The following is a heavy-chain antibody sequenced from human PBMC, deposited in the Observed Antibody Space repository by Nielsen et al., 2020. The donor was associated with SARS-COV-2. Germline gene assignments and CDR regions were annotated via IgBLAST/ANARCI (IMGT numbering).Heavy chain of an antibody. CDR3: AKDRGYVVLWHYFDY. Sequence: GESLKISCAASGFTFSSYGMHWVRQAPGKGLEWVAVISYDGSNKYYADSVKGRFTISRDNSKNTLYLQMNSLRAEDTAVYYCAKDRGYVVLWHYFDYWGQGTLVTVSS. J-gene: IGHJ4*02. D-gene: IGHD2-21*01. CDR1: GFTFSSYG. CDR2: ISYDGSNK. V-gene: IGHV3-30*18.